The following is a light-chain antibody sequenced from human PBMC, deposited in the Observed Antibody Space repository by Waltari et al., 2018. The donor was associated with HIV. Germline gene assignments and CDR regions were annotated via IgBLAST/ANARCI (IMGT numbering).Light chain of an antibody. CDR3: SSYTNINKVV. V-gene: IGLV2-14*01. Sequence: QSALTPPASVSGSPGPSITMSCTVDTSDVGSYDYVSWYQQHPGKAPKLIIYEVTKRPSGVSNRFSGSKSGITASLTISGLQTEDEADYYCSSYTNINKVVFGGGTKLTVL. J-gene: IGLJ2*01. CDR2: EVT. CDR1: TSDVGSYDY.